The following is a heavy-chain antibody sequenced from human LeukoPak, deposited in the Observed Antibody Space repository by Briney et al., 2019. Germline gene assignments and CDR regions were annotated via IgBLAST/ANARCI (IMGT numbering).Heavy chain of an antibody. Sequence: EASVKVSCKASGGTFSSYAISWVRQAPGQGLEWMGGIIPIFGTANYAQKFQGRVTITADESTSTAYMELSSLRSEDTAVYYCARGKGIAAAPMDYWGQGTLVTVSS. D-gene: IGHD6-13*01. CDR1: GGTFSSYA. J-gene: IGHJ4*02. CDR3: ARGKGIAAAPMDY. CDR2: IIPIFGTA. V-gene: IGHV1-69*13.